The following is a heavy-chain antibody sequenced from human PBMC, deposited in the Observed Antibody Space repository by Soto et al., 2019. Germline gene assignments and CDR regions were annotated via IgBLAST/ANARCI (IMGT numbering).Heavy chain of an antibody. V-gene: IGHV5-51*01. Sequence: PGESLKISCKGSGYNFTSYWIGWVRQMPGKGLEWMGIIYPGDSDTRYSPSFQGQVTISADKSISTAYLQWSSLKASDTAMYYCAGGGVRGVITRTRDYYGMDVWGHGTTVTVSS. CDR1: GYNFTSYW. CDR3: AGGGVRGVITRTRDYYGMDV. CDR2: IYPGDSDT. D-gene: IGHD3-10*01. J-gene: IGHJ6*02.